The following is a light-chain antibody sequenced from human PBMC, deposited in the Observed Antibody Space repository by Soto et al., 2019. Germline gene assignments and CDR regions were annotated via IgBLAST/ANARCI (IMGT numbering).Light chain of an antibody. J-gene: IGLJ3*02. CDR2: ENN. CDR3: AAWDNSLRGGV. CDR1: SSKIGSDF. Sequence: QAVLTQPPSVSAAPRQKVTISCSGSSSKIGSDFVSWYQQLPVTAPQLLIYENNKRPSGIPDRFSGSKSATSATLGITGLQNGDEADYYCAAWDNSLRGGVFGGGTKVTVL. V-gene: IGLV1-51*02.